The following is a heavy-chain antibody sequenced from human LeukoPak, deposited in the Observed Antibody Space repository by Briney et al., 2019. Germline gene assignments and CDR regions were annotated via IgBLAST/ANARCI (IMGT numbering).Heavy chain of an antibody. CDR2: ITGGGGST. V-gene: IGHV3-23*01. J-gene: IGHJ6*03. D-gene: IGHD2-21*01. CDR3: AKDPIPGYYFMDV. Sequence: GGSLRLSCAASGFTFSSYAMSWVRRAPGKGLEWVSTITGGGGSTYYADSVKGRFTISRDNSKNTLYLQMSSLTAEDTALYYCAKDPIPGYYFMDVWGKGTTVTVSS. CDR1: GFTFSSYA.